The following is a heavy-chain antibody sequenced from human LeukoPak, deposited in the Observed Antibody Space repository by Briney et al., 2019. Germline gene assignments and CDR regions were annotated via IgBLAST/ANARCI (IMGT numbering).Heavy chain of an antibody. CDR2: IKSKTDGGTT. CDR1: GFNFSNAW. V-gene: IGHV3-15*01. J-gene: IGHJ6*02. Sequence: PGGSLRLSCTASGFNFSNAWMSWVRQAPGKGLEWGGRIKSKTDGGTTDYAAPVKGRFTISRDDSKNTLFLLMNSLKTEDTAVYYCTTVFYFYDSESYGMDVWGQGTTVTVSS. CDR3: TTVFYFYDSESYGMDV. D-gene: IGHD3-22*01.